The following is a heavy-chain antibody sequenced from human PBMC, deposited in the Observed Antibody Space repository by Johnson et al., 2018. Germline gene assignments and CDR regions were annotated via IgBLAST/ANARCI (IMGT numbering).Heavy chain of an antibody. D-gene: IGHD1-26*01. J-gene: IGHJ3*02. CDR1: GYSFTNYW. CDR3: VRQGGRGIRDAFEI. Sequence: EVQLVESGAEVKKPGESLKISCKGSGYSFTNYWIGWVRQMPGKGLEGMGIIYPGDSDNRYRPSFQGQVTIPADKSITTAYLQRSSLKASDTAMYSCVRQGGRGIRDAFEIWGQGTMVTVSS. CDR2: IYPGDSDN. V-gene: IGHV5-51*01.